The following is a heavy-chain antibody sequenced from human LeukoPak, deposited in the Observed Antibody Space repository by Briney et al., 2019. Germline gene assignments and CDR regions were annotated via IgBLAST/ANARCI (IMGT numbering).Heavy chain of an antibody. CDR1: GFAVSGSF. J-gene: IGHJ4*02. CDR3: AREGVAYGIAAAGPGDVPLYFDY. D-gene: IGHD6-13*01. CDR2: MHGGGGT. V-gene: IGHV3-66*01. Sequence: GGSLRLSCAASGFAVSGSFVTWVRQAPGKGLEWVSVMHGGGGTHYPDSVKGRFTISRDNSKNILFLQMNSLRAEDTAVYYCAREGVAYGIAAAGPGDVPLYFDYWGQGTMVTVSS.